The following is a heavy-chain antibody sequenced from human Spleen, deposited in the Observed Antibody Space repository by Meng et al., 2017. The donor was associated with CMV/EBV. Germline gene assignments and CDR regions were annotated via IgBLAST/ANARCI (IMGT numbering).Heavy chain of an antibody. V-gene: IGHV1-69*05. Sequence: CKASGGTFNHYAFTWVRQAPGQGLEWMGGIIPLFGGANYAQKFQGRVTITTDESTTTAYMELSSLRSEDTALYFCAGNDQLLMYFFDYWGQGTLVTVSS. CDR3: AGNDQLLMYFFDY. J-gene: IGHJ4*02. CDR1: GGTFNHYA. CDR2: IIPLFGGA. D-gene: IGHD2-8*01.